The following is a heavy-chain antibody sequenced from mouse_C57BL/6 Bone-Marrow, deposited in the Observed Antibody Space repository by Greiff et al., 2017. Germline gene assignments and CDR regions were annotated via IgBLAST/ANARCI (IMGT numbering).Heavy chain of an antibody. J-gene: IGHJ4*01. CDR3: ARRDFPNAMDY. Sequence: EVQLQQSGPVLVKPGASVKMSCKASGYTFTDYYMNWVKQSHGKSLEWIGVINPYNGGTSYNQKFKGKATLTVDKSSSTAYMELNSLTSEYSAFYYSARRDFPNAMDYWGQGTSVTVSS. CDR2: INPYNGGT. CDR1: GYTFTDYY. V-gene: IGHV1-19*01.